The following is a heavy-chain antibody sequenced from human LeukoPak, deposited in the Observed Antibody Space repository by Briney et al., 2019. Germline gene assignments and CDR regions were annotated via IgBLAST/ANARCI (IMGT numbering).Heavy chain of an antibody. CDR1: GGSFSVYY. CDR2: INHSGST. Sequence: SETLSLTCAVYGGSFSVYYWSWIRQPPGKGLEWIGEINHSGSTNYNPSLKSRVTISVDTSKNQFSLKLSSVTAADTAVYYCARWRFLEWLNYYYYGMDVWGQGTTVTVSS. CDR3: ARWRFLEWLNYYYYGMDV. V-gene: IGHV4-34*01. J-gene: IGHJ6*02. D-gene: IGHD3-3*01.